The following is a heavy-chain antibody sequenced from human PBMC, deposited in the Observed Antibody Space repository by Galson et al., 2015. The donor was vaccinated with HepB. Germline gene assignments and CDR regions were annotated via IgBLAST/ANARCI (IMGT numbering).Heavy chain of an antibody. D-gene: IGHD3-3*01. CDR2: IWYDGSNK. Sequence: SLRLSCAASGFTFSSYGMHWVRQAPGKGLEWVAVIWYDGSNKYYADSVKGRFTISRDNSKNTLYLQMNCLRAEDTAVYYCARGFLEWLSNRSGFDYWGQGTLVTVSS. V-gene: IGHV3-33*01. J-gene: IGHJ4*02. CDR1: GFTFSSYG. CDR3: ARGFLEWLSNRSGFDY.